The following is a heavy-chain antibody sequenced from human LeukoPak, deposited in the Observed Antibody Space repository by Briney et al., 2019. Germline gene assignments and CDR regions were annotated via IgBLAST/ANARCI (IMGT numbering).Heavy chain of an antibody. D-gene: IGHD1-26*01. J-gene: IGHJ5*02. V-gene: IGHV3-48*03. CDR2: ISSSGSTI. CDR1: GFTFSSYE. Sequence: GGSLRLSCAASGFTFSSYEMNWVRQAPGKGLEWVSYISSSGSTIYYADSVKGRFTISRDNAKNSLYLQMNSLRAEDTAVYYCARSLVVGATYPYHWGQGTLVTVSS. CDR3: ARSLVVGATYPYH.